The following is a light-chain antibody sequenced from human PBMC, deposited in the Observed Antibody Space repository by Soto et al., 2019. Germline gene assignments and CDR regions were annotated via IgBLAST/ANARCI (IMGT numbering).Light chain of an antibody. CDR2: GAS. Sequence: EILMTQSPATLSVSPGERATLSCRASQSVSSNLAWYQQKPGQAPRLLIYGASTRATGIPARCSGSGSGTEFTLSISGLQSEDFAVYDCQQYNNWPPWTFGQGTKVEIK. J-gene: IGKJ1*01. V-gene: IGKV3-15*01. CDR1: QSVSSN. CDR3: QQYNNWPPWT.